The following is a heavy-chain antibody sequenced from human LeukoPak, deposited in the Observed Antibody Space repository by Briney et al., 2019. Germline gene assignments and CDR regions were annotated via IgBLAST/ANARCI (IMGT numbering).Heavy chain of an antibody. J-gene: IGHJ4*02. CDR2: ISSSSSYI. Sequence: GGSLRLSCAASGFTFSSYSMNWVRQAPGKGLEWVTSISSSSSYIYYADSVKGRFTISRDNAKNSLYLQMNSLRAEDTAVYYCARGTDYDMTWEYDYWGQGTLVTVSS. V-gene: IGHV3-21*01. D-gene: IGHD3-9*01. CDR1: GFTFSSYS. CDR3: ARGTDYDMTWEYDY.